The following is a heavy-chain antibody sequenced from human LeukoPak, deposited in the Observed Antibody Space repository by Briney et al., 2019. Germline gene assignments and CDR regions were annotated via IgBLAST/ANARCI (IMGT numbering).Heavy chain of an antibody. CDR2: IRYDGSNK. V-gene: IGHV3-30*02. J-gene: IGHJ4*02. Sequence: GGSLRLSCEDSGFIFRGYWMHWVRQAPGKGLEWVAFIRYDGSNKYYADSVKGRFTISRDNSKNTLYLQMNSLRAEDTAVYYCAKDQFDFWSGNSLGYWGQGTLVTVSS. D-gene: IGHD3-3*01. CDR3: AKDQFDFWSGNSLGY. CDR1: GFIFRGYW.